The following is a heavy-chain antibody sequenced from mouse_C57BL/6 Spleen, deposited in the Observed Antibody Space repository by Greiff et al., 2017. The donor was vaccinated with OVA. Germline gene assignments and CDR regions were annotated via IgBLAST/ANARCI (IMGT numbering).Heavy chain of an antibody. Sequence: QVQLKESGAELARPGASVKMSCKASGYTFTSYTMHWVKQRPGQGLEWIGYINPSSGYTKYNQKFKDKATLTADKSSSTAYMQLSSLTSEDSAVCYCTRSDGGSHWYLDVWGTGTTVTVSS. V-gene: IGHV1-4*01. J-gene: IGHJ1*03. D-gene: IGHD1-1*01. CDR2: INPSSGYT. CDR1: GYTFTSYT. CDR3: TRSDGGSHWYLDV.